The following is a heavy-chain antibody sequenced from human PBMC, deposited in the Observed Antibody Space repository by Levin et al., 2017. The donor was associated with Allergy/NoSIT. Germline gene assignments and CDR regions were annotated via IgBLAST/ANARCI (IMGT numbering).Heavy chain of an antibody. D-gene: IGHD6-6*01. CDR2: VSSASIGT. CDR3: AKLPHSSSSPDFLDS. V-gene: IGHV3-23*01. Sequence: AGGSLRLSCAASGFTFSSYAMSWVRQAPGKGLEWVSTVSSASIGTYYADSVRGRFTVSRDNSKNTLFLQMGTLRVEDTAVYYCAKLPHSSSSPDFLDSWGQGTLVTVSS. J-gene: IGHJ4*02. CDR1: GFTFSSYA.